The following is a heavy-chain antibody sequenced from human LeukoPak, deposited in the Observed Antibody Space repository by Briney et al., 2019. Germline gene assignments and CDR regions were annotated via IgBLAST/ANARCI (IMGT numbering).Heavy chain of an antibody. Sequence: GGSLRLSCAASGFTFSSYAMSWVRQAPGKGLEWVSAISGSGGSTYYADSVKGRFTISRDNSKNTLYLQMNNLRAEDTAVYYCAKTYYYDSSGPPRGASDIWGQGTMVTVSS. CDR3: AKTYYYDSSGPPRGASDI. CDR2: ISGSGGST. J-gene: IGHJ3*02. D-gene: IGHD3-22*01. V-gene: IGHV3-23*01. CDR1: GFTFSSYA.